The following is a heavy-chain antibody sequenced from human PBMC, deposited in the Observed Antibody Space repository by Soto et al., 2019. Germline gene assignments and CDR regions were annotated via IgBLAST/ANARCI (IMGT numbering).Heavy chain of an antibody. CDR3: TTVTGAYYDFWSGAMHATYYFDY. D-gene: IGHD3-3*01. CDR1: GFTFSNAW. CDR2: IKSKTDGGTT. J-gene: IGHJ4*02. Sequence: GGSLRLSCAASGFTFSNAWMSWVRQAPGKGLEWVGRIKSKTDGGTTDYAAPVKGRFTISRDDSKNTLYLQMNSLKTEDTAVYYCTTVTGAYYDFWSGAMHATYYFDYWGQGTLVTVSS. V-gene: IGHV3-15*01.